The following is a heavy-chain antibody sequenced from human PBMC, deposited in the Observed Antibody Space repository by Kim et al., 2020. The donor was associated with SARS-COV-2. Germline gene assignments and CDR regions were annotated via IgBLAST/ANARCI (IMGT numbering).Heavy chain of an antibody. D-gene: IGHD3-10*01. CDR1: GFTFSDHY. V-gene: IGHV3-72*01. CDR3: ARDRKSYGSGSYRYYYGMDV. Sequence: GGSLRLSCAASGFTFSDHYMDWVRQAPGKGLEWVGRTRNKANSYTTEYAASVKGRFTISRDDSKNSLYLQMNSLKTEDTAVYYCARDRKSYGSGSYRYYYGMDVWGQGTTVTVSS. CDR2: TRNKANSYTT. J-gene: IGHJ6*02.